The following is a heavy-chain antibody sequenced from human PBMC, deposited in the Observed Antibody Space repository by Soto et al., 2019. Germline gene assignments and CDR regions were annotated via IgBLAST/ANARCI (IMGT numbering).Heavy chain of an antibody. Sequence: QVQLVESGGGLVKPGGSLRLSCAASGFTFSDYYMSWIRQAPGKGLEWLSYISASGNTIHYADSVKGRFTISRDNAKNSLYLQMNSLRAEDTAVYYCASLNSAWSDAFDIWGQGTIVPGSS. CDR3: ASLNSAWSDAFDI. CDR1: GFTFSDYY. CDR2: ISASGNTI. V-gene: IGHV3-11*01. J-gene: IGHJ3*02. D-gene: IGHD6-19*01.